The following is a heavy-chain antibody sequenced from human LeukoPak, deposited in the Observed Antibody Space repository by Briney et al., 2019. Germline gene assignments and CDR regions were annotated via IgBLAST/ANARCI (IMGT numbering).Heavy chain of an antibody. J-gene: IGHJ6*03. CDR3: ARVECSGGSCYPIYYHYYMDV. Sequence: SETLSLTCTVSGGSISSYYWSWIRQPPGKGLEWIGYIYYTGSTNYNPSLKSQVTLSIDTSKNQFSLKLSSVTAADTAVYYCARVECSGGSCYPIYYHYYMDVWGKGTTVTVSS. CDR2: IYYTGST. D-gene: IGHD2-15*01. CDR1: GGSISSYY. V-gene: IGHV4-59*01.